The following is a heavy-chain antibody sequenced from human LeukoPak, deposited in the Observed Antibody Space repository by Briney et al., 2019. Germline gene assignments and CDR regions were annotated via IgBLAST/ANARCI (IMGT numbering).Heavy chain of an antibody. J-gene: IGHJ4*02. D-gene: IGHD5-12*01. CDR3: ARDRGYDEDY. CDR2: IYYSGST. CDR1: GGSISSYY. V-gene: IGHV4-59*12. Sequence: SETLSLTCTVSGGSISSYYWSWIRQPPGKGLEWIGYIYYSGSTNYNPSLKSRVTISVDTSKNQFSLKLSSVTAADTAVYYCARDRGYDEDYWGQGTLVTVSP.